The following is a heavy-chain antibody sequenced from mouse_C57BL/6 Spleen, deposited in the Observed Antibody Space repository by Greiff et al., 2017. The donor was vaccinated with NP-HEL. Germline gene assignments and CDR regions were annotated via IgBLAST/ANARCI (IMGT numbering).Heavy chain of an antibody. J-gene: IGHJ2*01. Sequence: LLESGPGLVKPSQSLSLTCSVTGYSITSGYYWNWIRQFPGNKLEWMGYISYDGSNNYNPSLKNRISITRDTSKNQFFLKLNAVTTEDTARYYCERRQYGSLFDDWGQGTTLTVSS. CDR3: ERRQYGSLFDD. CDR2: ISYDGSN. D-gene: IGHD1-1*01. CDR1: GYSITSGYY. V-gene: IGHV3-6*01.